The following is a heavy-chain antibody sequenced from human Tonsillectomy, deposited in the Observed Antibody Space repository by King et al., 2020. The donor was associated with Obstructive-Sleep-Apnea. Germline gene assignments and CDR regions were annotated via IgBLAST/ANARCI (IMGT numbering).Heavy chain of an antibody. CDR1: GFTFSTYG. D-gene: IGHD3-3*01. J-gene: IGHJ5*02. Sequence: VQRVESGGGVVQPGGSLRLSCAASGFTFSTYGIHWVRQAPGKGLEWVAFIRFDGRNKYYADSVEGRFTISRDNSKNTLYLQMNSLRAEDTAVYYCAKDFGVGTAAPWGQGTLVTVSS. CDR2: IRFDGRNK. V-gene: IGHV3-30*02. CDR3: AKDFGVGTAAP.